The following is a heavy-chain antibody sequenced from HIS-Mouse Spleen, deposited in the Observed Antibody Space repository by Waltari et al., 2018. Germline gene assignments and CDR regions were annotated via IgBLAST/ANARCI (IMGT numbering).Heavy chain of an antibody. J-gene: IGHJ2*01. CDR2: IYYSGST. D-gene: IGHD6-13*01. Sequence: QLQLQESGPGLVKPSETPSLTCTGSGGSISSSSYYWGWIRQPPGKGLEWIGSIYYSGSTYYSPSLKSRVTISVDTSKNQFSLKLSSVTAADTAVYYCAGEIPYSSSWYDWYFDLWGRGTLVTVSS. CDR3: AGEIPYSSSWYDWYFDL. CDR1: GGSISSSSYY. V-gene: IGHV4-39*07.